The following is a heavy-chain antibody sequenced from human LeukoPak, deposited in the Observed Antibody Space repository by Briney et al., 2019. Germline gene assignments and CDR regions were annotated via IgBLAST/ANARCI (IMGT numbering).Heavy chain of an antibody. J-gene: IGHJ4*02. Sequence: GGSLRLSCAASGFTFSSYGMHWVRQAPGKGLEWVAFIRYDGSNKYYAGSVKGRFTISRDNSKNTLYLQMNSPRAEDTAVYYCAKDWDLVAVAATPDYWGQGTLVTVSS. CDR1: GFTFSSYG. D-gene: IGHD6-13*01. CDR2: IRYDGSNK. CDR3: AKDWDLVAVAATPDY. V-gene: IGHV3-30*02.